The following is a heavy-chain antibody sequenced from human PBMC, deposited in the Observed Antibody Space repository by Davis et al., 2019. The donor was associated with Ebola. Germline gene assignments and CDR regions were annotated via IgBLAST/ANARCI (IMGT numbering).Heavy chain of an antibody. J-gene: IGHJ6*03. CDR2: ISGIDSRI. CDR3: ARVPGGCSSTSCSRTYFYYYMDV. D-gene: IGHD2-2*01. V-gene: IGHV3-48*04. CDR1: GFSSSGFT. Sequence: PGGSLRLSCAASGFSSSGFTMNWVRQAPGKGLEWVASISGIDSRIYYADSVKGRFTISSDNAKNSLYLQMNNLRAEDTAVYYCARVPGGCSSTSCSRTYFYYYMDVWGKGTTVTVSS.